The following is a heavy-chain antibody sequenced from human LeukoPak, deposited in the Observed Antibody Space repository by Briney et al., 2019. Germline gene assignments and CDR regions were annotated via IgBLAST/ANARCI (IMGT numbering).Heavy chain of an antibody. CDR3: ASARIAVADLDY. Sequence: GASVKVSCKASGYTFIGNYTHWVRQAPGQGLEWMGWINPNSGGTNYAQKFQGRVTMTRDTSISTAYMELSRLRSDDTAVYYCASARIAVADLDYWGQGTLVTVSS. CDR1: GYTFIGNY. D-gene: IGHD6-19*01. V-gene: IGHV1-2*02. J-gene: IGHJ4*02. CDR2: INPNSGGT.